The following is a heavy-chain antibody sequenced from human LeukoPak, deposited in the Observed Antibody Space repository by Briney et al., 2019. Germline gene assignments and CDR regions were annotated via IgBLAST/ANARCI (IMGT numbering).Heavy chain of an antibody. CDR1: GGSISSYY. V-gene: IGHV4-4*09. D-gene: IGHD1-26*01. Sequence: SETLSLTCTVSGGSISSYYRSWIRQPPGKGLEWIGYIYTSGSTNYNPSLKSRVTISVDTSKNQFSLKLSSVTAADTAVYYCARHRPSIVGATGFDYWGQGTLVTVSS. CDR3: ARHRPSIVGATGFDY. CDR2: IYTSGST. J-gene: IGHJ4*02.